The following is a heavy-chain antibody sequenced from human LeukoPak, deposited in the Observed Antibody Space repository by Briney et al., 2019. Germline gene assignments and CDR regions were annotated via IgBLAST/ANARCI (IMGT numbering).Heavy chain of an antibody. CDR3: ARGKRGYSSSWYDY. CDR2: INHSGST. CDR1: GGAFSGYY. V-gene: IGHV4-34*01. D-gene: IGHD6-13*01. J-gene: IGHJ4*02. Sequence: SETLSLTCAVYGGAFSGYYWSWIRQPPGKGLEWIGEINHSGSTNYNPSLKSRVTISVDTSKNQFSLKLSSVTAADTAVYYCARGKRGYSSSWYDYWGQGTLVTVSS.